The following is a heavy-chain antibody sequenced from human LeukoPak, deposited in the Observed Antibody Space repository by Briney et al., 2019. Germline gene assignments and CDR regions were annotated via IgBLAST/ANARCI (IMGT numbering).Heavy chain of an antibody. J-gene: IGHJ2*01. CDR2: ISSHSNII. CDR3: ARFSYSSSSWYFDL. V-gene: IGHV3-11*01. CDR1: GFTFSDYY. D-gene: IGHD6-13*01. Sequence: GSLRLSCAASGFTFSDYYMSWIRQAPGKGLEWVSYISSHSNIIYYADSVEGRFTISRDNAKNSLYLQMNSLRAEDTAVYYCARFSYSSSSWYFDLWGRGSLVTVSS.